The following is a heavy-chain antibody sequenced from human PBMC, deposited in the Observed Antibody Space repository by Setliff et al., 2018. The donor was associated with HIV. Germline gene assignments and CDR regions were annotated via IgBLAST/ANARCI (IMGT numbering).Heavy chain of an antibody. D-gene: IGHD6-19*01. CDR1: GGSFSDHY. CDR3: ARGLSSGWYGYWYFDL. J-gene: IGHJ2*01. Sequence: PSETLSLTCAVYGGSFSDHYWTWIRQPPGKGLEWIGEINQSGISNFNPSLKSRVTISVDTSKNQFSLKLSSVTAADTAVYYCARGLSSGWYGYWYFDLWGRGTLVTVSS. V-gene: IGHV4-34*01. CDR2: INQSGIS.